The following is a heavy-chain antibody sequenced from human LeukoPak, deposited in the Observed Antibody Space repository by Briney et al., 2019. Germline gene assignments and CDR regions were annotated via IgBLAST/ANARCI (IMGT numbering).Heavy chain of an antibody. Sequence: PSETLSLTCTVSGGSISSYYWSWIRQPPGKGLEWIGYIYYSGSTNYNPSLQSRVTISVDTSKNQFSLKLSSVTAADTAVYYCARRSPTYYYYYGMDVWGQGTTVTVSS. CDR3: ARRSPTYYYYYGMDV. CDR1: GGSISSYY. CDR2: IYYSGST. J-gene: IGHJ6*02. V-gene: IGHV4-59*08.